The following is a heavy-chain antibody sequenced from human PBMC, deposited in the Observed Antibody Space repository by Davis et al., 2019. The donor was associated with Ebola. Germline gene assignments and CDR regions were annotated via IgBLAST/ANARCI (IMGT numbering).Heavy chain of an antibody. CDR2: IDPSDSYI. CDR1: GYSFTNYW. J-gene: IGHJ5*02. Sequence: GESLKISCKGSGYSFTNYWISWVRQMPGKGLEWMGRIDPSDSYINYSPSFQGHVTISVDKPSTTAYLQLSSLKGSDTAMYFCARQTEVSSFFDPWGQGTLVTVSS. V-gene: IGHV5-10-1*01. D-gene: IGHD5/OR15-5a*01. CDR3: ARQTEVSSFFDP.